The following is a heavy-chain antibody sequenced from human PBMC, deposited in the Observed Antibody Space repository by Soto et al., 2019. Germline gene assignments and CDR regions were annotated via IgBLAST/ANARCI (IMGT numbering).Heavy chain of an antibody. CDR2: IYWDDDK. D-gene: IGHD6-19*01. CDR3: AHIVVAGLGYYFDY. J-gene: IGHJ4*02. V-gene: IGHV2-5*02. CDR1: GFSLSSTRMA. Sequence: QITLKESGPTLVKPTQTLTLTFTFSGFSLSSTRMAVGWIRRPPGKALEWLALIYWDDDKRYSPFLKSRLTITKDTSKNQVVLTMSNMDPVDTARYYRAHIVVAGLGYYFDYWGQGTLVTVSS.